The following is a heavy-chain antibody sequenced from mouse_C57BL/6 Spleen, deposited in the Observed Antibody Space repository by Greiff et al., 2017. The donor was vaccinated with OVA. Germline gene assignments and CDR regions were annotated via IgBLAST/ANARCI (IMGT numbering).Heavy chain of an antibody. CDR1: GYTFTSYW. CDR2: INPRSGYT. Sequence: QVQLQQSGAELAKPGASVKLSCKASGYTFTSYWMHWVKQRPGQGLEWIGYINPRSGYTKYNQKLKDKATLTADKSSSTAYMQLSSLTYEDSAVYYCARRDGSSLYAMDYWGQGTSVTVSS. V-gene: IGHV1-7*01. J-gene: IGHJ4*01. D-gene: IGHD1-1*01. CDR3: ARRDGSSLYAMDY.